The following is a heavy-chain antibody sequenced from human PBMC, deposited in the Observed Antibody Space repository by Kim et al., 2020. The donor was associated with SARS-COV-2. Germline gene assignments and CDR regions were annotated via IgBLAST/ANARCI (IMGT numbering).Heavy chain of an antibody. CDR1: GGSISSGGYY. V-gene: IGHV4-31*03. D-gene: IGHD3-16*01. CDR2: IYYSGST. Sequence: SETLSLTCTVSGGSISSGGYYWSWIRQHPGKGLEWIGYIYYSGSTYYNPSLKSRVTISVDTSKNQFSLKLSSVTAADAAVDYCARGLHLGGGYYFDYWGQGTVVGVSS. J-gene: IGHJ4*02. CDR3: ARGLHLGGGYYFDY.